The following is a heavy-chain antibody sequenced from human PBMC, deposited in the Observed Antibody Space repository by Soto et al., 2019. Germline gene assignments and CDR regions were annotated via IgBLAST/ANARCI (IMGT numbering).Heavy chain of an antibody. CDR2: IHYSGSP. V-gene: IGHV4-31*03. CDR3: ARAWTATAGWANWFDR. Sequence: QVQLQESGPGLVEPSQTLSLTCTVSGGSISGEGYYWSWIRQYSGRGLEWIGYIHYSGSPYYNPSLKSRVIISVDTSKTQFFLNLSSVTAADTAVYYCARAWTATAGWANWFDRWGQGTLVTVSS. CDR1: GGSISGEGYY. J-gene: IGHJ5*02. D-gene: IGHD6-13*01.